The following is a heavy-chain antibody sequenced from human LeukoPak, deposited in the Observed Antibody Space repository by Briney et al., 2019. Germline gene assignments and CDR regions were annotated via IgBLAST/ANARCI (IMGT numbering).Heavy chain of an antibody. D-gene: IGHD3-9*01. V-gene: IGHV3-49*03. Sequence: PGGSLRLSCTASGFTFGDYAMSWFRQAPGKGLEWGGFIRSKAYGGTTEYAASVKGRFTISRDDSKSIAYLQMNSLKTEDTAVYYCTSSDYDILTGVPYYFDYWGQGTLVTVSS. CDR3: TSSDYDILTGVPYYFDY. J-gene: IGHJ4*02. CDR2: IRSKAYGGTT. CDR1: GFTFGDYA.